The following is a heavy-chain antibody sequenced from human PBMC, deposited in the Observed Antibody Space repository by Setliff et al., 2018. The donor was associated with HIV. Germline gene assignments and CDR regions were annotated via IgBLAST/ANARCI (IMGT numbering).Heavy chain of an antibody. Sequence: SETLSLTCTVSGGSISSGSYYWSWIRQPAGKGLEWIGRIYTSGSTNYNPSLKSRITISVDTSKNQFSLKLRSVTAADTAVYYCARETYYYDNPQYYYYYMDVWGKGTTVTVSS. D-gene: IGHD3-22*01. CDR3: ARETYYYDNPQYYYYYMDV. J-gene: IGHJ6*03. CDR1: GGSISSGSYY. V-gene: IGHV4-61*02. CDR2: IYTSGST.